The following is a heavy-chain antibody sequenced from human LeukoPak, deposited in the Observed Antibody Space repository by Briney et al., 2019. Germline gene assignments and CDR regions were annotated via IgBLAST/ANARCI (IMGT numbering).Heavy chain of an antibody. CDR1: GFTFSYYW. CDR3: AKDGTDIVVVPDAFDI. V-gene: IGHV3-74*03. CDR2: IHSDGSST. J-gene: IGHJ3*02. D-gene: IGHD2-2*01. Sequence: GGSLRLSCAASGFTFSYYWMHWVRHAPGKGLEWVSRIHSDGSSTTNADSVKGRFTISRDNAKNTLWLQMNSLRAEDTAVYYCAKDGTDIVVVPDAFDIWGQGTMVTVSS.